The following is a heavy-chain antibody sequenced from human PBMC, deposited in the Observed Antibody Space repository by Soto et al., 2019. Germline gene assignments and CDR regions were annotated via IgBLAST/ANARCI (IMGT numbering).Heavy chain of an antibody. CDR1: GYTFTSYG. CDR2: ISAYNGNT. Sequence: APVKASCKASGYTFTSYGISWVRQAPGQGHEWMGWISAYNGNTNYAQKLQGRVTMTTDTSTSTAYMELRSLRSDDTAVYYCARDRRAPVAGTDYWGQGTLVTVSS. CDR3: ARDRRAPVAGTDY. V-gene: IGHV1-18*01. J-gene: IGHJ4*02. D-gene: IGHD6-19*01.